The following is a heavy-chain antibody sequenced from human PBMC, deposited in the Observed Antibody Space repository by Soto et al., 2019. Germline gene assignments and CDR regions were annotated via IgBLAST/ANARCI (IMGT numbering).Heavy chain of an antibody. CDR3: AREVHVHTPAFVY. Sequence: QVQLVQSGAEMKKPGSSVKVSCQSSGGTFNTYAMNWVRQAPGQGPEWMGDISPMFGAANYAPKFQGRVTITADESTSTSYTQLSSLTSEDTALYFCAREVHVHTPAFVYWGQGTLVTVSS. J-gene: IGHJ4*02. CDR1: GGTFNTYA. CDR2: ISPMFGAA. V-gene: IGHV1-69*19. D-gene: IGHD3-16*01.